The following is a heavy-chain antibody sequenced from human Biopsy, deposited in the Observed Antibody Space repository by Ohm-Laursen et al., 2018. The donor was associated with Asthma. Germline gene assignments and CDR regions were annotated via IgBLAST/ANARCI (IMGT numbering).Heavy chain of an antibody. D-gene: IGHD3-9*01. CDR3: ARTYYDFLTGQVKDVFGV. V-gene: IGHV1-3*04. J-gene: IGHJ3*01. CDR1: GYTFISFA. Sequence: SVKASCKASGYTFISFAIHWVRQAPGQRLEWMGWVNTGNGDTKYSQKFQGRVTITRDTSASTAYMELRNLRSEDTATYYCARTYYDFLTGQVKDVFGVWGQGTMVTVSS. CDR2: VNTGNGDT.